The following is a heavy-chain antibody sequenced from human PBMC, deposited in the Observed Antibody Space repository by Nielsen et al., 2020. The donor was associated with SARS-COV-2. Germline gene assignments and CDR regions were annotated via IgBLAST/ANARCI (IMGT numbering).Heavy chain of an antibody. Sequence: WVRQAPGQGLEWMGIINPSGGSTSYAQKFQGRVTMTRDTSTNTVYMELSSLRSEDTAVYYCARDSNTSGHYYPVDYWGQGTLATVSS. V-gene: IGHV1-46*01. D-gene: IGHD3-22*01. CDR2: INPSGGST. J-gene: IGHJ4*02. CDR3: ARDSNTSGHYYPVDY.